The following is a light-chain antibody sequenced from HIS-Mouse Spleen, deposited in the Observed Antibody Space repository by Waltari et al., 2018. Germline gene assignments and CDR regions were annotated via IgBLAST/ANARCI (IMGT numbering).Light chain of an antibody. V-gene: IGLV2-11*01. Sequence: QSALTQPRSVSGSPGQSVTISCTGTSSDVGGYNHVPWYQQHPGKAPKLMIYDVSKRPSGVPDRFSGSKSGNTASLTISGLQAEDEADYYCCSYAGSFYVFGTGTKVTVL. CDR3: CSYAGSFYV. CDR1: SSDVGGYNH. J-gene: IGLJ1*01. CDR2: DVS.